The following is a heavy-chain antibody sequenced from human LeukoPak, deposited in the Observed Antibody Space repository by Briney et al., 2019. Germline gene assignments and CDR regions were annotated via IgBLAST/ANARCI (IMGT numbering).Heavy chain of an antibody. J-gene: IGHJ6*02. V-gene: IGHV1-69*04. Sequence: SVKVSCKASGGTFSSYAISWVRQAPGQGLEWMGRIIPIPGIANYAQKFQGRVTITADKSTSTAYMELSSLRSEDTAVYYCARDWVPLAAAGHYHYGMDVWGQGTTVTVSS. CDR2: IIPIPGIA. D-gene: IGHD6-13*01. CDR3: ARDWVPLAAAGHYHYGMDV. CDR1: GGTFSSYA.